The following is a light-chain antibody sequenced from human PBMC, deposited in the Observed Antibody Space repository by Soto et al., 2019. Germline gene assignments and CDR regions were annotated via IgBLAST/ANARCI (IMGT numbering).Light chain of an antibody. CDR1: QXXXXXXXXXXXLHITGETF. Sequence: FMSQTPLSLSGSPRHPASISCKSSQXXXXXXXXXXXLHITGETFLFWYLQKPGQSPQLLIYEVSTRVPGVPDRFSGSWSGTDFTLEISRVETDDVGIYYCMQSTQLPPTFGQGTRLEVK. V-gene: IGKV2D-29*02. J-gene: IGKJ5*01. CDR2: EVS. CDR3: MQSTQLPPT.